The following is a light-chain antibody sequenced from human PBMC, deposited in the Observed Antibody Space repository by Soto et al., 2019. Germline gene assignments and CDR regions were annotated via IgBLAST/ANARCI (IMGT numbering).Light chain of an antibody. CDR1: QSISSW. CDR2: KAS. J-gene: IGKJ1*01. CDR3: QQYNSYPWT. V-gene: IGKV1-5*03. Sequence: DIQMTQSPSTLSASLGDRVTITFRASQSISSWLAWYQQKPGKAPKLLIYKASTLESGVPSNFSGSGSGTEFTLTISSLQPEDFATYYCQQYNSYPWTFGQGTKVDIK.